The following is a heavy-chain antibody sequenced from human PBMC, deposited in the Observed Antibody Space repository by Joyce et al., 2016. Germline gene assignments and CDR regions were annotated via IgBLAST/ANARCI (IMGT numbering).Heavy chain of an antibody. V-gene: IGHV1-69*06. CDR2: ISLMFGTP. Sequence: QVQLVQSGAEVKKPGSSVKVSCKASGGTFSSYAISWVRQAPGQGLEWMVGISLMFGTPNYAQKFHGRVTITADKSTSAAYMELGSLRSEDTAVYYCARGGRGSSRYNWFDPWGQGTLVTVSS. CDR1: GGTFSSYA. J-gene: IGHJ5*02. D-gene: IGHD2-15*01. CDR3: ARGGRGSSRYNWFDP.